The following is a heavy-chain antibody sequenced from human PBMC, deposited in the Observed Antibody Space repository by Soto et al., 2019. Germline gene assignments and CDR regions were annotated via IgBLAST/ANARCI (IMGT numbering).Heavy chain of an antibody. CDR3: AKDRASLNYDILTGLDAFDI. CDR2: ISGSGGST. D-gene: IGHD3-9*01. V-gene: IGHV3-23*01. CDR1: EFVFIGDP. J-gene: IGHJ3*02. Sequence: GGCVKLSFAEAEFVFIGDPRSWINQAPGKGLEWVSAISGSGGSTYYADSVKGRFTISRDNSKNTLYLQMNSLRAEDTAVYYCAKDRASLNYDILTGLDAFDIWGQGTMVTVSS.